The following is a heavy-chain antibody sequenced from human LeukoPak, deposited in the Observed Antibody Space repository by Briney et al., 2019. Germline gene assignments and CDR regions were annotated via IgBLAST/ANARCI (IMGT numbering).Heavy chain of an antibody. CDR1: GDSISNNIYY. CDR2: IFYSGST. V-gene: IGHV4-39*01. CDR3: ARITMVRGVVHAFDI. D-gene: IGHD3-10*01. J-gene: IGHJ3*02. Sequence: SETLSLTCTVSGDSISNNIYYWVWIRQPPGKGLEWIGNIFYSGSTYYNPSLKSRVTISVDTSKNQFSLKLSSVTAADTAVYYCARITMVRGVVHAFDIWGQGTMVTVSS.